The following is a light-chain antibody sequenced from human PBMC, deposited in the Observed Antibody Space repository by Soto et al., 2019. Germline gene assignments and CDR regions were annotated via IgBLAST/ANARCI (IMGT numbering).Light chain of an antibody. CDR1: QFIRTA. CDR3: LQDYNYPYT. CDR2: AGS. J-gene: IGKJ2*01. V-gene: IGKV1-6*01. Sequence: AIQVTQSPSSLSASVVDRVTITCRASQFIRTALAWYQQKPGEAPKLLVYAGSTLHSGVPSRFSGRGSDTDFTLTISSLQPEDFAPYYCLQDYNYPYTFGKGTLLEIK.